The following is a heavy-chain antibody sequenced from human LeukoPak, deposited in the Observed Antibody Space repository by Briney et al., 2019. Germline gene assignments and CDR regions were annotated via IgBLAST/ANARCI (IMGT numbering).Heavy chain of an antibody. V-gene: IGHV5-51*01. J-gene: IGHJ4*02. CDR3: AREAWYCSSTSCYVGIDY. D-gene: IGHD2-2*01. CDR2: IYPGDSDT. CDR1: GYSFNSYW. Sequence: GESLKISCKASGYSFNSYWIGWVRQMPGKGLEWMGIIYPGDSDTRYSPSFQGQVTISADKSISTAYVQWSSLKASDTAMYYCAREAWYCSSTSCYVGIDYWGQGTLVTASS.